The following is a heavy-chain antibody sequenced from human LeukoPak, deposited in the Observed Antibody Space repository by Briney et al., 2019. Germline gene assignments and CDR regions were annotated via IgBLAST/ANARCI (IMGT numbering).Heavy chain of an antibody. V-gene: IGHV4-59*01. J-gene: IGHJ4*02. CDR3: AGTGYSSRAGDY. Sequence: SETLSLTCTVSGGSISSYYWSWIRQPPGKGLEWIGYIYYSGSTNYNPSLKSRVTISVDTSKNQFSLKLSSVTAADTAVYYCAGTGYSSRAGDYWGQGTLVTVSS. D-gene: IGHD6-13*01. CDR1: GGSISSYY. CDR2: IYYSGST.